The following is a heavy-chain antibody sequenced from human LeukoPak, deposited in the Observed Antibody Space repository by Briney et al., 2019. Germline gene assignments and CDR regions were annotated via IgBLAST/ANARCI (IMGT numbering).Heavy chain of an antibody. V-gene: IGHV3-48*03. D-gene: IGHD3/OR15-3a*01. CDR3: ARERGTYRDAFDT. Sequence: GGSLRLSCTASGFTFSSYEMNWVRQAPGKGLEWVSHISSSGTIIYYADSVKGRFTISRDNAKNSLYLQMNSLRAEDTAVYYCARERGTYRDAFDTWGQGTTVTVSS. CDR2: ISSSGTII. CDR1: GFTFSSYE. J-gene: IGHJ3*02.